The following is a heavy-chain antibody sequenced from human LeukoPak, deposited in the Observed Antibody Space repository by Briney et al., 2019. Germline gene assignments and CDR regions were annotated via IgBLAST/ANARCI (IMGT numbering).Heavy chain of an antibody. CDR3: ASKSSDHGELRFDY. D-gene: IGHD4-17*01. CDR2: IYYRGST. Sequence: PSETLSLTCTVSGGSISGSSYYWGWIRQPPGKGLEWIGYIYYRGSTNYNPYLRSRVTISVDTSKNQFSLKLNSVTAADTAVYYCASKSSDHGELRFDYWGQGALVTVSS. J-gene: IGHJ4*02. CDR1: GGSISGSSYY. V-gene: IGHV4-61*05.